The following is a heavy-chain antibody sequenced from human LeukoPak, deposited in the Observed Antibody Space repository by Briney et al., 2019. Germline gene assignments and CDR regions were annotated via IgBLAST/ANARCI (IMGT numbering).Heavy chain of an antibody. CDR3: AASLALHFGGSDYGMDV. CDR2: IVVGSGNT. CDR1: GFTFTSSA. J-gene: IGHJ6*02. V-gene: IGHV1-58*02. Sequence: SVKVSCKASGFTFTSSAMQWVRQARGQRLEWIGWIVVGSGNTNYAQKFQERVTITRDMSTSTAYMELSSLRSEDTAVYYCAASLALHFGGSDYGMDVWGQGTTVTVSS. D-gene: IGHD4-23*01.